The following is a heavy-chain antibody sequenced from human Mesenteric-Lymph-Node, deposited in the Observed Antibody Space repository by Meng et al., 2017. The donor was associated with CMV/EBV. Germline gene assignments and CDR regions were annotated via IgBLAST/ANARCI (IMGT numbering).Heavy chain of an antibody. Sequence: GGSLRLSCAAPGFTFSSYWMHWVRQAPGKRLEWVSSISTSGSYTNYADSVQGRFTISRDNAKNSLYLQMNSLTVDDTALYYCALMAYSSSSGSFDIWGQGTMVTVSS. D-gene: IGHD6-6*01. V-gene: IGHV3-21*01. J-gene: IGHJ3*02. CDR1: GFTFSSYW. CDR3: ALMAYSSSSGSFDI. CDR2: ISTSGSYT.